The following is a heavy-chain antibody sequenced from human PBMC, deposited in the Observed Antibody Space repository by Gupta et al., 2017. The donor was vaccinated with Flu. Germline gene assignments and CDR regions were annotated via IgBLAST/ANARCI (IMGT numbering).Heavy chain of an antibody. J-gene: IGHJ4*02. CDR3: ARVVSSHWGGFFDY. CDR2: IIPIFGTA. CDR1: GGTFSSYA. Sequence: VQLLQSGAEVKKPGSSVKVSSKASGGTFSSYAISWVRQAPGQGLEWMGGIIPIFGTANYAQKFQGRVTITADESTSTAYMELSSLRSEDTAVYYCARVVSSHWGGFFDYWGQGTLVTVSS. D-gene: IGHD3-16*01. V-gene: IGHV1-69*01.